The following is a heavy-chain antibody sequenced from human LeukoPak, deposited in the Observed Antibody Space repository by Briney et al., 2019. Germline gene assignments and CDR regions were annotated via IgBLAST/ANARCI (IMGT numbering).Heavy chain of an antibody. V-gene: IGHV4-59*01. CDR1: GGSISRYY. J-gene: IGHJ3*02. CDR2: IYYSGNT. Sequence: PSETLSLTCTVSGGSISRYYWSWVRQPPGKGLEWIGYIYYSGNTQYNPSLKSRVTMSVGTSKNRSSLRLSSVTAADTAVYYCARDHLPDLRTTGGFHIWGQGRMVTVTS. D-gene: IGHD1-14*01. CDR3: ARDHLPDLRTTGGFHI.